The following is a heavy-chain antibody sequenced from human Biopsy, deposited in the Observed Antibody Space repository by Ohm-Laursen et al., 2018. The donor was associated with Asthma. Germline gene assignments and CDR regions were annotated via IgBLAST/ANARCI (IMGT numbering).Heavy chain of an antibody. CDR3: ASDFPKDYVRYNFQF. Sequence: SVKVSCKVSGYSLTDLSMHWVRQAPGQGLEWMGGHDHEEGGTVNARRFQGRVTMTEDTSTDTAYMERSSLSSDDTAVYYCASDFPKDYVRYNFQFWGQGTLVTVSS. D-gene: IGHD4-17*01. V-gene: IGHV1-24*01. CDR2: HDHEEGGT. J-gene: IGHJ4*02. CDR1: GYSLTDLS.